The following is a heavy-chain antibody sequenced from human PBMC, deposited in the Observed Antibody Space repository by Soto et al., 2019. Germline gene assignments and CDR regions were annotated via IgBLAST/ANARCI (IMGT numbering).Heavy chain of an antibody. D-gene: IGHD6-13*01. V-gene: IGHV4-39*01. J-gene: IGHJ4*02. Sequence: QLQLQESGPGLVKPLETLSLTCTVSGGSISSSTYYWGWIRQPPGKGLDWIGNLYYSGNTYYAPSLKSRVTITVDSSKNQFSLKLNSVTAADTAVYYCARGVTNSWYYFDYWGQGTQVTVSS. CDR2: LYYSGNT. CDR1: GGSISSSTYY. CDR3: ARGVTNSWYYFDY.